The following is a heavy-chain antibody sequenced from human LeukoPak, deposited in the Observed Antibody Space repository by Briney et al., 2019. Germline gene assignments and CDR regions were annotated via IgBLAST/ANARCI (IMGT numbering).Heavy chain of an antibody. J-gene: IGHJ4*02. CDR3: VYGSGSYFKTRFDY. Sequence: PGRSLRLSCAASGFTFDDYAMHWVRQAPGKGLEWVSGISWNSGSIGYADSVKGRFTISRDNAKNSLYLQMNRLRAEDTALYYCVYGSGSYFKTRFDYWGQGTLVTVSS. D-gene: IGHD3-10*01. CDR1: GFTFDDYA. V-gene: IGHV3-9*01. CDR2: ISWNSGSI.